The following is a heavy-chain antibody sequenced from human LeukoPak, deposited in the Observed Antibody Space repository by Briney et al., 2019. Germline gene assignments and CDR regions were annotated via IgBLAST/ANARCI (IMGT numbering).Heavy chain of an antibody. CDR3: ARGGTPNCSGGSCYDY. D-gene: IGHD2-15*01. J-gene: IGHJ4*02. CDR1: GGTFSSYA. Sequence: GASVKVSCKASGGTFSSYAISWVRQAPGQGLEWMGRIIPILGIANYAQKFQGRVTITADKSTSTAYMALSSLRSEDTAVYYCARGGTPNCSGGSCYDYWGQGTLVTVSS. CDR2: IIPILGIA. V-gene: IGHV1-69*04.